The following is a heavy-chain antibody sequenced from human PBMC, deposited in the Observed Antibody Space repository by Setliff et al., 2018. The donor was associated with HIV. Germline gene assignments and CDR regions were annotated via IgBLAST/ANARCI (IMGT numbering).Heavy chain of an antibody. Sequence: GESLKISCETSGYSFTTHWIGWVRQMPGKGLEWMGVIYPGDPHTTYSPSFQGQVTISADKSISTAYLHWSTLKASDTAIYYCARRAFNGYYFDSWGQGTLVTVSS. CDR1: GYSFTTHW. CDR3: ARRAFNGYYFDS. CDR2: IYPGDPHT. J-gene: IGHJ4*02. D-gene: IGHD2-8*01. V-gene: IGHV5-51*01.